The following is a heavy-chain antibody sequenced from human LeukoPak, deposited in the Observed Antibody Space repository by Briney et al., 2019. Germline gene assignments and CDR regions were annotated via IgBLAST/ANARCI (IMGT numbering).Heavy chain of an antibody. D-gene: IGHD3-10*01. CDR1: GGSISSGGYY. CDR2: IYYSGST. J-gene: IGHJ3*02. CDR3: ARGPLRVSDAFDI. Sequence: SETLSLTCTVSGGSISSGGYYWSWIRQHPGKGLEWIGYIYYSGSTYYNPSLKSRVTISVDTSKNQFSLKLSSVTAADTAVYYCARGPLRVSDAFDIWGQGTMVTVSS. V-gene: IGHV4-31*03.